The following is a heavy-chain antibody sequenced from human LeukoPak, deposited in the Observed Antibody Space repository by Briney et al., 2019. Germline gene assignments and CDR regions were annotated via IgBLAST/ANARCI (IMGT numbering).Heavy chain of an antibody. Sequence: GGSLRLSCAASGFTFSSYAMSWVRQAPGKGLEWVSAISGSGGGTYYADSVKGRFTISRDNSKNTLYLQMNSLRAEDTAVYYCAKEYSSYDILTGYYMPIFSYFDYWGQGTLVTVSS. CDR1: GFTFSSYA. CDR3: AKEYSSYDILTGYYMPIFSYFDY. V-gene: IGHV3-23*01. D-gene: IGHD3-9*01. CDR2: ISGSGGGT. J-gene: IGHJ4*02.